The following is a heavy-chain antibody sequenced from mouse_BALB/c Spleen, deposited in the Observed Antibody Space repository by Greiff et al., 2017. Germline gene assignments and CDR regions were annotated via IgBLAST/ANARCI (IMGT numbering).Heavy chain of an antibody. CDR2: ISTYYGDA. CDR3: ARGYGSSHYYAMDY. D-gene: IGHD1-1*01. V-gene: IGHV1S137*01. CDR1: GYTFTDYA. Sequence: QVQLQQSGAELVRPGVSVKISCKGSGYTFTDYAMHWVKQSHAKSLEWIGVISTYYGDASYNQKFKGKATMTVDKSSSTAYMELARLTSEDSAIYYCARGYGSSHYYAMDYWGQGTSVTVSS. J-gene: IGHJ4*01.